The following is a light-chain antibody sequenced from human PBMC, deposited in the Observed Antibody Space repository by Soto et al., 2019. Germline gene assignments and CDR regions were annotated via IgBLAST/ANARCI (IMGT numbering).Light chain of an antibody. V-gene: IGLV1-40*01. Sequence: QSVLTRPPSVSGAPGQRVTISCTGNSSNIGAGHDVHWYQQPPGTAPKLLIFRNNNRASGVPGRFSGARSGTSASLAITGLQTGDEADYYCQSFDSNLSGWVFGGGTKLTVL. CDR1: SSNIGAGHD. CDR2: RNN. CDR3: QSFDSNLSGWV. J-gene: IGLJ3*02.